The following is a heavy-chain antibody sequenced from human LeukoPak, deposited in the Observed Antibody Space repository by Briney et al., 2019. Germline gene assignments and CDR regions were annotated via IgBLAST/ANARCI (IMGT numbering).Heavy chain of an antibody. V-gene: IGHV1-46*01. CDR2: IYPRDGSA. CDR1: GYSFTSNY. Sequence: ASVKISCKASGYSFTSNYIHWVRQAPGQGLEWMGMIYPRDGSASYAQKFQGRVTVTRDTSTSTVHMELSGLRSEDTAVYYCARDQEAFDYWGQGTLVTVSS. J-gene: IGHJ4*02. CDR3: ARDQEAFDY.